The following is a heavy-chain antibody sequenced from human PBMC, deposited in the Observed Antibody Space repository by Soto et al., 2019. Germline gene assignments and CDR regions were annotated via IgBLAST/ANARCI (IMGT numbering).Heavy chain of an antibody. CDR2: IYSGGST. Sequence: EVQLVETGGGLIQPGGPLRLSCAASGFTVSSNYMSWVRQAPGKGLEWVSVIYSGGSTYYADSVKGRFTISRDNSKNTLYLQMNSLRAEDTAVYYCARDINWNYGMDVWGQGTTVTVSS. CDR1: GFTVSSNY. J-gene: IGHJ6*02. D-gene: IGHD1-1*01. V-gene: IGHV3-53*02. CDR3: ARDINWNYGMDV.